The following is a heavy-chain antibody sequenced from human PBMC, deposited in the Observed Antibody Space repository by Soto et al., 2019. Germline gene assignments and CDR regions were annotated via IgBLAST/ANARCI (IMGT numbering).Heavy chain of an antibody. CDR3: ARGYDSSGYYQIYYYYGMDV. D-gene: IGHD3-22*01. J-gene: IGHJ6*02. CDR2: IYYRGST. CDR1: GGSISSGGYY. Sequence: QVQLQESGPGLVKPSQTLSLTCTVSGGSISSGGYYWSWIRQHPGKGLEWIGYIYYRGSTYYNPSLKSRVTISVDTSKNQFSLKLSSVTAADTAVYYCARGYDSSGYYQIYYYYGMDVWGQGTTVTVSS. V-gene: IGHV4-31*03.